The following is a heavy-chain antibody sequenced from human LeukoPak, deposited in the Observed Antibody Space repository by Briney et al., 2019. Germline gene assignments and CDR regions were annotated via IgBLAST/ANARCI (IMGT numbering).Heavy chain of an antibody. J-gene: IGHJ4*02. Sequence: GASVKVSCKAAGYTFTSYYMHWVRQAPGQGLEWMGIINPSGGSTSYAQKFQGRVTMTRDTSTSTVYMELSSLRSEDTAVYYCARGCEFNYCDGDCYSARWWGQGTLVTVSS. CDR3: ARGCEFNYCDGDCYSARW. V-gene: IGHV1-46*01. CDR2: INPSGGST. D-gene: IGHD2-21*02. CDR1: GYTFTSYY.